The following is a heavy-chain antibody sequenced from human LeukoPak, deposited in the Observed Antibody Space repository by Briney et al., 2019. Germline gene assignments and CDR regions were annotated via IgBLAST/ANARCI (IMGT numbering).Heavy chain of an antibody. J-gene: IGHJ6*03. CDR2: ISSSSSYI. Sequence: GGSLRLSCAASGFTFSSYSMNWVRQAPGKGLEWVSSISSSSSYIYYADSVKGRFTISRDNAKNSLYLQMNSLRAEDTAVYYCARDPVVATIYYYYYMDVWGKGTTVTVSS. V-gene: IGHV3-21*01. CDR1: GFTFSSYS. CDR3: ARDPVVATIYYYYYMDV. D-gene: IGHD5-12*01.